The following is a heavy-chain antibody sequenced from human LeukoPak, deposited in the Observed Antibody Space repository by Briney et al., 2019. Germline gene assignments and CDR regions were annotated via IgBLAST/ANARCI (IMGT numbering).Heavy chain of an antibody. D-gene: IGHD2-15*01. J-gene: IGHJ4*02. CDR3: ARATLNCSGGSCYFHFDY. V-gene: IGHV4-59*01. Sequence: SETLSLTCTVSGGSISTYYWNWVRQPPRKGLDWIGYTFYSGSTNYNPSLKSRVTISVDTSRNQFSLKLSSVTAADTAVYYCARATLNCSGGSCYFHFDYWGQGTLVTVSS. CDR2: TFYSGST. CDR1: GGSISTYY.